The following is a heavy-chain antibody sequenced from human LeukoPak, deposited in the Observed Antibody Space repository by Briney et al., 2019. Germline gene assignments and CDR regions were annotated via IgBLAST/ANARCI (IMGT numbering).Heavy chain of an antibody. D-gene: IGHD3-22*01. CDR2: MNPNSGNT. V-gene: IGHV1-8*01. CDR1: GYTFTSYD. Sequence: ASVKVSCKASGYTFTSYDINWVRQATGQGLEWMGWMNPNSGNTGYAQKFQGRVTMTRNTSISTAYMELSSPRSEDTAVYYCARASSAEMDYYYYYMDVWGKGTTVTVSS. J-gene: IGHJ6*03. CDR3: ARASSAEMDYYYYYMDV.